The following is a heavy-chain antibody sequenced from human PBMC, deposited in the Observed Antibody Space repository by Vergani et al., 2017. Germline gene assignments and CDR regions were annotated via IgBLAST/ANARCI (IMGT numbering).Heavy chain of an antibody. D-gene: IGHD3-16*01. CDR1: GESFSSFY. CDR2: INNDGHT. V-gene: IGHV4-34*02. Sequence: QVQLQQWGAGVVKPSGTLSLTCAVFGESFSSFYWSWIRQPPGKGLECIGEINNDGHTNYNPSLESRVTVSRDTAKNQFSLNLMSVTAADTAMYYWAVRPRVHLGGGEIVTKRTFDYWSQGSLVTVSS. CDR3: AVRPRVHLGGGEIVTKRTFDY. J-gene: IGHJ4*02.